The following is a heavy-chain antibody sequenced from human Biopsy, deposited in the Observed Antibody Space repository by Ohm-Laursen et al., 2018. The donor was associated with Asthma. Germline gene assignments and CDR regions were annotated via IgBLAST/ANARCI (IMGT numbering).Heavy chain of an antibody. CDR1: GYTFTGYY. D-gene: IGHD5-12*01. V-gene: IGHV1-2*06. CDR3: ARGYSGSDRIVCYYSGLEV. J-gene: IGHJ6*02. CDR2: INPNSGGT. Sequence: ASVKVSCKASGYTFTGYYMHWVRQAPGQGLEWMGRINPNSGGTNYAQKFQGRVTMTRDTSISTDYMELSRLRSEDTAVYYWARGYSGSDRIVCYYSGLEVWGQGTTVTVSS.